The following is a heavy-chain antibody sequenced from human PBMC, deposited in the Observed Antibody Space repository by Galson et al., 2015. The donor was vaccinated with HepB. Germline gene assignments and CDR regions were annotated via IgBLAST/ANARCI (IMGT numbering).Heavy chain of an antibody. J-gene: IGHJ4*02. CDR1: GYSFTSYW. D-gene: IGHD3-9*01. CDR3: ARHESYYDILTGYYKNYYFDY. CDR2: IDPSDSYT. V-gene: IGHV5-10-1*01. Sequence: QSGAEVKKPGESLRISCKGSGYSFTSYWISWVRQMPGKGLEWMGRIDPSDSYTNYSPSFQGHVTISADKSISTAYLQWSSLKASDTAMYYCARHESYYDILTGYYKNYYFDYWGQGTLVTVSS.